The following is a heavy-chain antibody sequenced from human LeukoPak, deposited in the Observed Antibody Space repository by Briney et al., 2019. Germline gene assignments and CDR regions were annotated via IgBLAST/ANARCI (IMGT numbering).Heavy chain of an antibody. CDR2: IYPGDSDT. J-gene: IGHJ4*02. Sequence: ESLKISCKGSGYSFTSYWIGWVRQMPGKGLEWMGIIYPGDSDTRYSPSFQGQVTISADKSISTAYLQGSSLKASDTAMYYCARLDDSSGYEFDYWGQGTLVTVSS. CDR1: GYSFTSYW. V-gene: IGHV5-51*01. D-gene: IGHD3-22*01. CDR3: ARLDDSSGYEFDY.